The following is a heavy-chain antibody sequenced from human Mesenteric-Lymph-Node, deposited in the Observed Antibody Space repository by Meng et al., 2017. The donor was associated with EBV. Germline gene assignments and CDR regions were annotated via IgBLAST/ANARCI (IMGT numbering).Heavy chain of an antibody. CDR1: GYSFTNYA. V-gene: IGHV1-3*01. J-gene: IGHJ4*02. D-gene: IGHD2-2*01. Sequence: QVQLVHAGAWVKKPGASVKVSCKASGYSFTNYAIHWVRQAPGQSLEWMGWIYGGNGNTRYSQKFQGRLTVSTDTSASTVYMELRSLTSADTAVYYCARGIVVEPAASDYWGQGTLVTVSS. CDR2: IYGGNGNT. CDR3: ARGIVVEPAASDY.